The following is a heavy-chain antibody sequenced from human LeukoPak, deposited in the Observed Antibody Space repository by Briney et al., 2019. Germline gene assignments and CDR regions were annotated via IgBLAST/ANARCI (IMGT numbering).Heavy chain of an antibody. CDR3: ARDPRTYDFWSGYYVDY. J-gene: IGHJ4*02. Sequence: PGGSLRLSCAASGFTFSSYSMNWVRQAPGKGLEWVSCISSTSDYIYYADSVKGRFTISRDNAINSLYLQMTSLRAEDTAVYYCARDPRTYDFWSGYYVDYWGQGTPVTVSS. CDR1: GFTFSSYS. D-gene: IGHD3-3*01. CDR2: ISSTSDYI. V-gene: IGHV3-21*01.